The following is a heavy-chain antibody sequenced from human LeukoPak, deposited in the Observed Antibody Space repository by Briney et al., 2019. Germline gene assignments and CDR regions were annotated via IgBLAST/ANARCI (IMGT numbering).Heavy chain of an antibody. V-gene: IGHV4-59*01. D-gene: IGHD6-19*01. CDR1: GGSISRYY. Sequence: AETLSLTCTVSGGSISRYYGSWIRQPPGKGVEWIGYIYYSGSTNYNPSLKSRVTISVDTSKNQFSLKLSSLTAADTAVYYCARERPYSSGFDYWGQGTLVTVSS. CDR3: ARERPYSSGFDY. CDR2: IYYSGST. J-gene: IGHJ4*02.